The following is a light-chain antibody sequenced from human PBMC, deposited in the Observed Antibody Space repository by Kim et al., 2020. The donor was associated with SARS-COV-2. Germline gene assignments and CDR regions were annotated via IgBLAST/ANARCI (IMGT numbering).Light chain of an antibody. CDR2: GAS. J-gene: IGKJ2*01. CDR3: QQYDNWPPYT. Sequence: EVVMTQSPATLSLSPGERATLSCRASQSVNTNLAWYQHQPGQAPRLLIYGASTRATDIPARFSGSGSGTEFTLIISSLQSEDIAVYYCQQYDNWPPYTFGQGTKLEI. CDR1: QSVNTN. V-gene: IGKV3-15*01.